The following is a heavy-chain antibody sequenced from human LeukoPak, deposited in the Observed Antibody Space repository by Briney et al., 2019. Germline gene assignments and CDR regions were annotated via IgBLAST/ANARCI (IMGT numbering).Heavy chain of an antibody. CDR1: GYTFTNYD. CDR3: ARNLAKTGDFDH. Sequence: ASVKVSCKASGYTFTNYDINWVRQASGQGLGWVGWMNPNSGNTGYAQKFLGRVTMTRSTSINTAYMELSSLRFDDTAVYYCARNLAKTGDFDHWGQGTLVTVSS. V-gene: IGHV1-8*01. J-gene: IGHJ4*02. CDR2: MNPNSGNT. D-gene: IGHD5-12*01.